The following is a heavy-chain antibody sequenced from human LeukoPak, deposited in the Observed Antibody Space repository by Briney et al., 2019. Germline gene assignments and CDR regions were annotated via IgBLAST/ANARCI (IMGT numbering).Heavy chain of an antibody. Sequence: SGTLSLTCAVYGGSFSGYYWSWIRQPPGKGLEWIGYISYSGSTNYNPSLKSRVTISVDTSKNQFSLKLSSVTAADTAVYYCAIGDYWGQGTLVTVSS. CDR3: AIGDY. CDR1: GGSFSGYY. CDR2: ISYSGST. V-gene: IGHV4-59*08. J-gene: IGHJ4*02.